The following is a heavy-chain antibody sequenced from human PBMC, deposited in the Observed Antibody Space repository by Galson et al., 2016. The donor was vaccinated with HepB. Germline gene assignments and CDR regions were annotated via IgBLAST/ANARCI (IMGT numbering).Heavy chain of an antibody. J-gene: IGHJ6*02. Sequence: SLRLSCAASGFTFGDYAMNWFRQAPGKGLEWVGFIRRKAYGGTTEYAASVKGRFTVSRDDSKGIVYLQMNSLKTEDTAVYYCTRVIGSGSYYLSYYYYCMDVWGQGITVTVSS. V-gene: IGHV3-49*03. CDR3: TRVIGSGSYYLSYYYYCMDV. CDR1: GFTFGDYA. D-gene: IGHD3-10*01. CDR2: IRRKAYGGTT.